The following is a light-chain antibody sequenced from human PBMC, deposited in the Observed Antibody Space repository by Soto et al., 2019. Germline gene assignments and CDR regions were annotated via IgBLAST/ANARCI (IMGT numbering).Light chain of an antibody. CDR3: QQSYSTPRT. J-gene: IGKJ1*01. CDR2: AAS. Sequence: DIQMTQSPSSLSASVGDRASITCRASQSISSYLNWYQQKPGKAPKLLIYAASSLQSGVPSRFSGSGSGTDFTLTISILQPEDFATYYCQQSYSTPRTFGQGTKVDIK. CDR1: QSISSY. V-gene: IGKV1-39*01.